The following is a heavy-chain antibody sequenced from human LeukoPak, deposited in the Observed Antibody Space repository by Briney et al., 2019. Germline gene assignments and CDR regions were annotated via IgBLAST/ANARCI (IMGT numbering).Heavy chain of an antibody. V-gene: IGHV4-59*12. CDR1: GVSISNYY. CDR3: ARGEVFGESNFDY. D-gene: IGHD3-10*01. J-gene: IGHJ4*02. Sequence: PSETLSLTCTVSGVSISNYYWSWIRQPPGKGLEWIGYIYYSGSTYYNPSLRSRVIISVDTSKNQFSLKLTSVTAADTAVYYCARGEVFGESNFDYWGQGTLVTVSS. CDR2: IYYSGST.